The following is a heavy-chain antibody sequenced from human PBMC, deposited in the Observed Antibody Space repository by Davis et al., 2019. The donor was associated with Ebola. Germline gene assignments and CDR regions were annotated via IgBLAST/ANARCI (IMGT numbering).Heavy chain of an antibody. CDR1: AYTFTDYN. CDR2: VILKSGAT. V-gene: IGHV1-2*06. Sequence: ASAQVSCKASAYTFTDYNIHWMRQAPRQGLEWLGRVILKSGATNYAQKFQGRVTMTRDTSISTAYMDLVRLTSDDTAVYYCAIGYCSGGTCQGAFDIWGQGAMVTVSS. D-gene: IGHD2-15*01. CDR3: AIGYCSGGTCQGAFDI. J-gene: IGHJ3*02.